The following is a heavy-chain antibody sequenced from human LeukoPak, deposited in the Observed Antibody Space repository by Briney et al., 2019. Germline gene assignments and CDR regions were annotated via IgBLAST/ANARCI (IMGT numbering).Heavy chain of an antibody. D-gene: IGHD3-10*01. CDR3: ARVRPRILSYYGSGYYMDV. CDR1: GYTFTGYY. J-gene: IGHJ6*03. V-gene: IGHV1-2*02. Sequence: GASVKVSCKASGYTFTGYYMHWVRQAPGQGLEWMGWINPNSGGTNYAQKLQGRVTMTRDPSISTAYMELSRLRSDDTAVYYCARVRPRILSYYGSGYYMDVWGKGTTVTVSS. CDR2: INPNSGGT.